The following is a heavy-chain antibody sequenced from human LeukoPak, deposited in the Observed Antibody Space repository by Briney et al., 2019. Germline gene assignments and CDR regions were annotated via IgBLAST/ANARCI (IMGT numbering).Heavy chain of an antibody. D-gene: IGHD3-10*01. J-gene: IGHJ4*02. V-gene: IGHV4-39*07. CDR3: ARGSYGSGSYYIRRFYYFDY. Sequence: PSQTLSLTCTVSGGSVSSGSYYWSWIRQPPGKGLEWIGEINHSGSTNYNPSLKSRVTISVDTSKNQFSLKLSSVTAADTAVYYCARGSYGSGSYYIRRFYYFDYWGQGTLVTVSS. CDR2: INHSGST. CDR1: GGSVSSGSYY.